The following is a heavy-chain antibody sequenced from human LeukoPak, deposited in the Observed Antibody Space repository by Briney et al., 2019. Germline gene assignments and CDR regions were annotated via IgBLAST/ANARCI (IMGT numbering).Heavy chain of an antibody. Sequence: ASVKVSCKASGGTFISYAISWVRQAPGQGLEWMGGIIPIFGTANYAQKFQGRVTMTEDTSTDTAYMELSSLRSEDTAVYYCATDPYSSAVYWGQGTLVTVSS. V-gene: IGHV1-69*06. CDR1: GGTFISYA. CDR2: IIPIFGTA. CDR3: ATDPYSSAVY. D-gene: IGHD6-19*01. J-gene: IGHJ4*02.